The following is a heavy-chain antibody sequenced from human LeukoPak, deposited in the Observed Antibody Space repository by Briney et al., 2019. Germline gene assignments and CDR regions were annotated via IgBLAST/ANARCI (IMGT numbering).Heavy chain of an antibody. CDR1: GYTLTELS. CDR2: FDPEDGET. D-gene: IGHD4-23*01. Sequence: GASVKVSCKVSGYTLTELSMHWVRQAPGKGLEWMGGFDPEDGETIYAQKFQGRVTMTEDTSTDTACMELSSLRSEDTAVYYCATDDDYGGNSVFDYWGQGTLVTVSS. J-gene: IGHJ4*02. CDR3: ATDDDYGGNSVFDY. V-gene: IGHV1-24*01.